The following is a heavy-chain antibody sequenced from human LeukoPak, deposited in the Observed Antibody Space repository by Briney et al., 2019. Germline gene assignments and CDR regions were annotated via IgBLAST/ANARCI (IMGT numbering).Heavy chain of an antibody. J-gene: IGHJ4*02. CDR2: MHTRGST. Sequence: PAETLSLTCTVSGGSISTFYWGWIRQPAGKGLEWIGRMHTRGSTDYNPSLKSRVSMSVDTFQNQFFLRLRSVTAADTAVYYCVRDGTGDSSGWHLWGQGDLCSVSP. CDR1: GGSISTFY. D-gene: IGHD6-19*01. V-gene: IGHV4-4*07. CDR3: VRDGTGDSSGWHL.